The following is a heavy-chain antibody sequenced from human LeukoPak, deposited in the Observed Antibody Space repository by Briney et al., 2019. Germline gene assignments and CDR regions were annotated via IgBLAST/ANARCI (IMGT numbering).Heavy chain of an antibody. D-gene: IGHD3-9*01. CDR2: ISSSSSYI. CDR1: GFTFSSYS. Sequence: GGSLRLSCAASGFTFSSYSMNWVRQAPGKGLEWVSSISSSSSYIYYADSVKGRFTISGDNAKNSLYLQMDSLRAEDTAVYYCARDARYFANNWFDPWAQGTLVTVSS. V-gene: IGHV3-21*01. CDR3: ARDARYFANNWFDP. J-gene: IGHJ5*02.